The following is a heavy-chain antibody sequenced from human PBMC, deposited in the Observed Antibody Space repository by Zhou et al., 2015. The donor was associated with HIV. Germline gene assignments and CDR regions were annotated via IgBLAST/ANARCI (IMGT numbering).Heavy chain of an antibody. CDR1: GGTFSSYA. V-gene: IGHV1-69*01. J-gene: IGHJ3*02. D-gene: IGHD2-2*01. CDR3: ARVFVVVPAARGGGGAFDI. Sequence: QVQLVQSGAEVKKPGSSVKVSCKASGGTFSSYAISWVRQAPGQGLEWMGGIIPIFGTANYAQKFQGRVTITADESTSTAYMELSSLRSEDTAVYYCARVFVVVPAARGGGGAFDIVGPRDNGHRLF. CDR2: IIPIFGTA.